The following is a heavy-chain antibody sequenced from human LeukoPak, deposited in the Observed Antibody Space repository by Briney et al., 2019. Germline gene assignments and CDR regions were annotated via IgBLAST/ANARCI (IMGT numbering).Heavy chain of an antibody. D-gene: IGHD3-3*01. J-gene: IGHJ4*02. CDR1: GYTFTSYG. Sequence: ASVKVSCKASGYTFTSYGISWVRQAPGQGVEWMGWISAYNGNTKYVQKLQGRVNMTTDTSTSTAYMELRSLRSDDTAVYYCARASGRTYYDFWSGYYPFDYWGQGTLVTVSS. CDR2: ISAYNGNT. V-gene: IGHV1-18*01. CDR3: ARASGRTYYDFWSGYYPFDY.